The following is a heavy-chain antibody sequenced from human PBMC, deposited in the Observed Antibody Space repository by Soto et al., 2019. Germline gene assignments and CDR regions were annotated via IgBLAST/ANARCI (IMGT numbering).Heavy chain of an antibody. CDR2: IWYDGSNK. V-gene: IGHV3-33*01. CDR3: AREGGYSSGWYDY. J-gene: IGHJ4*02. CDR1: GFTFSSYG. Sequence: QVQLVESGGGVVQPGRSLRLSCAASGFTFSSYGMHWVRQAPGKGLEWVAVIWYDGSNKYYADSVKGRFTISRDKSKHTLYLQMNSLRAEDTDVYYWAREGGYSSGWYDYWGQGTLVTVSS. D-gene: IGHD6-19*01.